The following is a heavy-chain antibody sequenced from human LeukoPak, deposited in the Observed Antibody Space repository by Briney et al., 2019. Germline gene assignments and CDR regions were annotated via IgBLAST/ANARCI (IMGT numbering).Heavy chain of an antibody. CDR2: IYYSGST. D-gene: IGHD3-10*01. V-gene: IGHV4-39*01. CDR1: GGSISSSSYY. Sequence: SETLSLTCTVSGGSISSSSYYWGWTRQPPGKGLEWIGSIYYSGSTYYNPSLKSRVTISVDTSKNQFSLKLSSVTAADTAVYYCASRLWFGELSFDYWGQGTLVTVSS. CDR3: ASRLWFGELSFDY. J-gene: IGHJ4*02.